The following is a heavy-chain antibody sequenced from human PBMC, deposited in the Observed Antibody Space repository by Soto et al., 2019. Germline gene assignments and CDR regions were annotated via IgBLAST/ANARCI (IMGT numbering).Heavy chain of an antibody. Sequence: ESLKISCKGSVYSFTSYWISWVRQMPGKGLEWMERIDPSDSYTNYSPSFQGHVTISADKSISTAYLQWSSLKASDTAMYYCARHVGWARMSDYWGQGTLVTVSS. D-gene: IGHD6-19*01. CDR2: IDPSDSYT. J-gene: IGHJ4*02. V-gene: IGHV5-10-1*01. CDR1: VYSFTSYW. CDR3: ARHVGWARMSDY.